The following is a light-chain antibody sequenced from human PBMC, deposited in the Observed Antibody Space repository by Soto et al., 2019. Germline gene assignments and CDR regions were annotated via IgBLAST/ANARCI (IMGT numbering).Light chain of an antibody. J-gene: IGKJ4*01. CDR1: QSVSIY. Sequence: EIVLTQSPATLSLSPGERATLSCRASQSVSIYLAWYQQRPGQAPRLLIYDASNRATGIPARFSGSGSGTDFTLTISSLEPEDFAVYYCLQRVDWLTFGGGTKVEIK. CDR2: DAS. CDR3: LQRVDWLT. V-gene: IGKV3-11*01.